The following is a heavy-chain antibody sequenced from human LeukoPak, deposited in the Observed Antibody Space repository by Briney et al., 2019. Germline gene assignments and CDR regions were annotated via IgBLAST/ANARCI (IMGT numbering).Heavy chain of an antibody. CDR1: GYTFTSYD. V-gene: IGHV1-8*03. D-gene: IGHD3-3*01. CDR3: ARGFGYYDFWSGYYDY. CDR2: MNPNSGNT. Sequence: GASVKVSCKASGYTFTSYDINWVRQATGQGLEWMGWMNPNSGNTGYAQKFQGRVTITRNTSISTAYMELSSLRSEDTAVYYCARGFGYYDFWSGYYDYWGQGTLVTVSS. J-gene: IGHJ4*02.